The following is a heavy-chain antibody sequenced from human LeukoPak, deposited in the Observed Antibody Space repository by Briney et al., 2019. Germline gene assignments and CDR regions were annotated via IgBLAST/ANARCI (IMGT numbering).Heavy chain of an antibody. Sequence: GGSLRLSCAASGFTFSDYYMSWIRQAPGKGREWVSYVSSSGSTIYYADSVKGRFTISRDNAKNSLYLQMNSLRAEDTAVYYCVRSGDGYTSPPLPKNAFDIWGQGTMVTVSS. CDR1: GFTFSDYY. D-gene: IGHD5-24*01. CDR2: VSSSGSTI. V-gene: IGHV3-11*04. CDR3: VRSGDGYTSPPLPKNAFDI. J-gene: IGHJ3*02.